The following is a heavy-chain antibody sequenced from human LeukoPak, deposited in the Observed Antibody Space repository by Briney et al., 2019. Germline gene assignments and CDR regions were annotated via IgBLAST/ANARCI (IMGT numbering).Heavy chain of an antibody. CDR3: ARDQGSPFAGAGFDY. J-gene: IGHJ4*02. D-gene: IGHD3-10*01. CDR1: GFTFSSYG. Sequence: GGSLRLSCAASGFTFSSYGMHWVRQAPGKGLEWVAVIWYDGSNKYYADSVKGRFTISRDNSKNTLYLQMNSLRAEDTAVYYCARDQGSPFAGAGFDYWGQGTLVTVSS. CDR2: IWYDGSNK. V-gene: IGHV3-33*01.